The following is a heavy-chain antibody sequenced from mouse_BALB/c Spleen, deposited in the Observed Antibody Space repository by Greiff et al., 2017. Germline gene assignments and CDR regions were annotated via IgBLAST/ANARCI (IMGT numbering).Heavy chain of an antibody. V-gene: IGHV5-4*02. D-gene: IGHD3-1*01. J-gene: IGHJ3*01. Sequence: EVMLVESGGGLVKPGGSLKLSCAASGFTFSDYYMYWVRQTPEKRLEWVATISDGGSYTYYPDSVKGRFTISRDNAKNNLYLQMSSLKSEDTAMYYCAREARATWFAYWGQGTLVTVSA. CDR2: ISDGGSYT. CDR1: GFTFSDYY. CDR3: AREARATWFAY.